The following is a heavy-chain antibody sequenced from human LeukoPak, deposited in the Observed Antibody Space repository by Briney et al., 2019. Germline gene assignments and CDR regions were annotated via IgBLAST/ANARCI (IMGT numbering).Heavy chain of an antibody. CDR3: AKIPLGIQWVDFDY. Sequence: PGGSLRLSCAASGFTFSTYAMSWVRQAPGKGLEWVSGISGSGGSTYYADSVKGRFTISRDNSQNTLYLQMNSLRGEDTAVYYCAKIPLGIQWVDFDYWGQGTLVTVSS. V-gene: IGHV3-23*01. J-gene: IGHJ4*02. D-gene: IGHD1-26*01. CDR1: GFTFSTYA. CDR2: ISGSGGST.